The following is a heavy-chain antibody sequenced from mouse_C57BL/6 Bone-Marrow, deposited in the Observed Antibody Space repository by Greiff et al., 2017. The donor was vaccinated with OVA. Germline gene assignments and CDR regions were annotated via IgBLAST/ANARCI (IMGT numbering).Heavy chain of an antibody. CDR2: ISYDGSN. CDR1: GYSITSCYY. CDR3: ANTSPATGGYFDY. D-gene: IGHD3-1*01. V-gene: IGHV3-6*01. J-gene: IGHJ2*01. Sequence: DVKLQESGPGLVKPSQSLSLTCSVTGYSITSCYYWNWIRQFPGNKLEWMGYISYDGSNNYNPSLKNRISITRDTSKNHFFLKLNSVTTEDTATYYCANTSPATGGYFDYWGQGTTLTVAS.